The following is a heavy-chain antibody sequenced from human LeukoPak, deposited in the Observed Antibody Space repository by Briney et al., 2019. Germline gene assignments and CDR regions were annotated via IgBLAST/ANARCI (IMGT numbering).Heavy chain of an antibody. D-gene: IGHD3-10*01. CDR3: ACREFTSTWSYP. CDR2: IYPGDSRT. CDR1: GYSFTSYW. J-gene: IGHJ5*02. V-gene: IGHV5-51*01. Sequence: GESLKISCKGVGYSFTSYWIGWVRQMPGKGMELMGVIYPGDSRTRYNPSFQGQVTISVDKSISTAYLQWVSLKASDTAMYYCACREFTSTWSYPWGQGTLVTVSS.